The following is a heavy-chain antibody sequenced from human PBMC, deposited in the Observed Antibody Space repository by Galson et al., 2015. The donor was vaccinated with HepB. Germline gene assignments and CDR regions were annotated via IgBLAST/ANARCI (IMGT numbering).Heavy chain of an antibody. J-gene: IGHJ5*02. Sequence: SVKVSCKASGGTFSSYTISWVRQAPGQGLEWMGRIIPILGIANYAQKFQGRVTITADKSTSTAYMELSSLRSEDTAVYYCARVAVAGINWFDPWGQGTLVTVSS. D-gene: IGHD6-19*01. CDR1: GGTFSSYT. CDR2: IIPILGIA. CDR3: ARVAVAGINWFDP. V-gene: IGHV1-69*02.